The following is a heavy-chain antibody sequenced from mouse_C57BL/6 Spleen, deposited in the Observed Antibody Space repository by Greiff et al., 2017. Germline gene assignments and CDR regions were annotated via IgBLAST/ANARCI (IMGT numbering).Heavy chain of an antibody. CDR3: ARPGGSYYFDY. Sequence: EVMLVESGGGLVKPGGSLKLSCAASGFTFSDYGMHWVRQAPEKGLEWVAYISSGSSTIYYADTVKGRFTISRDNAENTLFLQMTSLRSEDTAMYYCARPGGSYYFDYWGQGTTLTVSS. CDR1: GFTFSDYG. D-gene: IGHD1-1*02. CDR2: ISSGSSTI. V-gene: IGHV5-17*01. J-gene: IGHJ2*01.